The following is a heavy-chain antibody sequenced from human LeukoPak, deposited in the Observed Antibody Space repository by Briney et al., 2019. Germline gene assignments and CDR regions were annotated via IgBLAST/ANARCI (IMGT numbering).Heavy chain of an antibody. CDR3: ARDLSYYGSGSVLGY. CDR1: GFTFSDYY. J-gene: IGHJ4*02. CDR2: ISSSGSTI. Sequence: AGGSLRLSCAASGFTFSDYYVSWIRQAPGKGLERVSYISSSGSTIYYADSVKGRFTISRDNAKNSLYLQMNSLRAEDTAVYYCARDLSYYGSGSVLGYWGQGTLVTVSS. D-gene: IGHD3-10*01. V-gene: IGHV3-11*01.